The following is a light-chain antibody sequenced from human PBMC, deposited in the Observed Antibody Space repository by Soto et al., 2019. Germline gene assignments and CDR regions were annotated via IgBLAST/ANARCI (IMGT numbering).Light chain of an antibody. CDR1: QSVSNTN. CDR2: GAS. J-gene: IGKJ1*01. CDR3: QQYNNWPRT. Sequence: EIVLTQSPGTLSLSQGERATLSCRASQSVSNTNLAWYQQKPGQAPRLLIYGASTRTTGIPARFSGSGSGTEFTLTISSLQSEDFAVYYCQQYNNWPRTFGQGTKVDI. V-gene: IGKV3-15*01.